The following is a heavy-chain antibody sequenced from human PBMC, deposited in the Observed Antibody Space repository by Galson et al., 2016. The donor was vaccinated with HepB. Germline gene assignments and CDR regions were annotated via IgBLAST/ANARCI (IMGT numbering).Heavy chain of an antibody. CDR2: ISDIGANT. J-gene: IGHJ3*02. CDR1: GFIFNSHA. Sequence: SLKLSCAGSGFIFNSHAMSWVRQAPGKGLEVVSAISDIGANTYHADFVKGRFTISRDNAKNFLYLQMSSLRAEDMAVYYCARDYKQQLDAFDIWGQGTMVTVSS. V-gene: IGHV3-23*01. D-gene: IGHD6-13*01. CDR3: ARDYKQQLDAFDI.